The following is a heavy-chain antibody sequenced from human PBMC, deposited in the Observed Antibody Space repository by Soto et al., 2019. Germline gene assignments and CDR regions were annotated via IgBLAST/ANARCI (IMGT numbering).Heavy chain of an antibody. CDR1: GGSISSYY. J-gene: IGHJ3*02. D-gene: IGHD3-16*02. V-gene: IGHV4-59*01. CDR3: SRVGDYIWGGYRSVRPFDI. CDR2: IYYSGST. Sequence: SETLSLTCTVSGGSISSYYWSWIRQPPGKGLEWIGYIYYSGSTNYNPSLKSRVTISVDTSKNQFSLKLSSVTAADTAVYFCSRVGDYIWGGYRSVRPFDIWGQGTMVTVSS.